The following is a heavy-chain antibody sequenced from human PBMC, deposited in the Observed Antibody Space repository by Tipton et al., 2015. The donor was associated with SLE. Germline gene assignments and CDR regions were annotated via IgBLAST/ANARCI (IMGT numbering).Heavy chain of an antibody. Sequence: QLVQSGAEVKKPGASVKVSCKASGYTFITYGITWVRQAPGQGLEWMGWISAYNGNTNYAQKFQGRVTLTTDTSTNTAYMELRSLKYVDTAVYYCALSSVAATQAYWGQGTLVTVSS. V-gene: IGHV1-18*01. D-gene: IGHD6-13*01. CDR3: ALSSVAATQAY. J-gene: IGHJ4*02. CDR2: ISAYNGNT. CDR1: GYTFITYG.